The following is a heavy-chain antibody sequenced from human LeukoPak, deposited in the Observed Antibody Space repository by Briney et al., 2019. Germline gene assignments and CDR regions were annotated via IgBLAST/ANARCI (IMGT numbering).Heavy chain of an antibody. D-gene: IGHD7-27*01. Sequence: PAETLCLSCGVSGFSFSSRTYSWHWLRQSPGKGLEWIVTISYDGSTDYNPSLKSRVSISVDTTKSQFSLRLTSVTAADTALYYCARDTIPPRNATEQKTGTYYWGQGALDTVSS. CDR3: ARDTIPPRNATEQKTGTYY. CDR1: GFSFSSRTYS. V-gene: IGHV4-39*02. CDR2: ISYDGST. J-gene: IGHJ4*02.